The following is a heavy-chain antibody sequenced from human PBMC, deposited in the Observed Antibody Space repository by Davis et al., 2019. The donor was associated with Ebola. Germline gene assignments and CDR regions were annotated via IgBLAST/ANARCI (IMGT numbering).Heavy chain of an antibody. CDR3: ARGGQHFSFFDY. CDR2: INEDGSQK. J-gene: IGHJ4*02. V-gene: IGHV3-7*01. D-gene: IGHD3-3*02. CDR1: GFTFSTYW. Sequence: GESLKISCAASGFTFSTYWMSWVRQAPGKGLEWVANINEDGSQKYYVDSVKGRFTISRDNTKNSLYLQMNSLRAEDTAVYYCARGGQHFSFFDYWGQGTLVTVSS.